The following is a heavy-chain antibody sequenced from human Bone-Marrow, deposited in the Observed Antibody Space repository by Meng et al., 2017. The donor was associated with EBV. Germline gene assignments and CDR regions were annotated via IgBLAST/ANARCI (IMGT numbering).Heavy chain of an antibody. CDR3: AAPKYCSGTSCYEVFDF. CDR2: IIPVSGTT. D-gene: IGHD2-2*01. V-gene: IGHV1-69*01. Sequence: QVQLVQSGAGVKKTGSSVRVSCRAAGDTLTNYGISWVRQAPGQGLEWMGGIIPVSGTTNYAQKFQDRLTITADESTNTAYMDLSSLGFEDTAMYYCAAPKYCSGTSCYEVFDFWGQGSLVTVSS. CDR1: GDTLTNYG. J-gene: IGHJ4*02.